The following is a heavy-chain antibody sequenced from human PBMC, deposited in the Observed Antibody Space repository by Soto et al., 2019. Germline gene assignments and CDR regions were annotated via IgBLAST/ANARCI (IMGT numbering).Heavy chain of an antibody. V-gene: IGHV3-74*02. D-gene: IGHD2-15*01. CDR2: INSDGSVS. J-gene: IGHJ6*03. CDR1: GFTFSNYW. Sequence: ESGGGLVQPGGSLRLSCAASGFTFSNYWMYWVRQAPGKGLEWVSRINSDGSVSSYADSVKGRLTISRDNVKNTLYLQMDSLRAEDTAVYYCARGDCVVGTCYSLAGSFYYYMDVWGKGTTFTVFS. CDR3: ARGDCVVGTCYSLAGSFYYYMDV.